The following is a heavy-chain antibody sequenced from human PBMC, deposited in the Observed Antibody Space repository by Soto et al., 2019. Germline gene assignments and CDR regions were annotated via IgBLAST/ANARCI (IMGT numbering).Heavy chain of an antibody. J-gene: IGHJ4*02. CDR1: GFSFTSYF. V-gene: IGHV5-51*01. CDR3: ARGVHY. CDR2: IYPTDSNT. Sequence: GESLKISFRGSGFSFTSYFIAWVRQTPGKGLEWMGIIYPTDSNTTYSPSLQGQVTISVDKSINTAYLQWGSLKASDTAIYYCARGVHYWGQGTLVTVSS. D-gene: IGHD2-8*01.